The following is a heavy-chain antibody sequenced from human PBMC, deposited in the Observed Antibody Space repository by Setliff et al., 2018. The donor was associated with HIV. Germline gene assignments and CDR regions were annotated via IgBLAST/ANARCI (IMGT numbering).Heavy chain of an antibody. V-gene: IGHV3-48*01. Sequence: GGSLRLSCAASGFTFSSYTMNWVRQAPGKGLDWVSYISSSGSTIYYADSVKGRFTVSRDNSKNTVYLQVNSLRPEDTAVYYCARDERWSLDYWGQGTLVTVSS. CDR2: ISSSGSTI. CDR1: GFTFSSYT. J-gene: IGHJ4*02. D-gene: IGHD2-8*01. CDR3: ARDERWSLDY.